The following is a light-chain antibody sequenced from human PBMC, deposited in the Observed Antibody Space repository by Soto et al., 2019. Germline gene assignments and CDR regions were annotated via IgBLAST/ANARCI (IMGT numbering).Light chain of an antibody. Sequence: DIQMTQSPSSLSASVGDRVNITCRASQSISSYLNWYQQKPGKAPKLLIYAASSLQSGVPSRFSGSGSGTDFTLTISSLQPEDFATYYCQQSYSTPQTFGQGTTGDIK. J-gene: IGKJ1*01. CDR3: QQSYSTPQT. CDR2: AAS. CDR1: QSISSY. V-gene: IGKV1-39*01.